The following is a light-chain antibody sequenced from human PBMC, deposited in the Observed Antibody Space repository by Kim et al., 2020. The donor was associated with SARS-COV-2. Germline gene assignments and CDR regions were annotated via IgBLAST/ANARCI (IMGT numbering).Light chain of an antibody. V-gene: IGKV4-1*01. CDR3: QQYYSTPPS. CDR1: QPVLYNSNNKNY. Sequence: RTTLNCKSSQPVLYNSNNKNYLAWYPQKPGQAPKLLIYWASIRESGVSDRFSGSGSETDFTLTISSLQAEDVAVYYCQQYYSTPPSFGQGTKLEI. J-gene: IGKJ2*03. CDR2: WAS.